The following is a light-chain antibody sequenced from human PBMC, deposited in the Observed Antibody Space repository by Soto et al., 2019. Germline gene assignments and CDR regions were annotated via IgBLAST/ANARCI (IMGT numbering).Light chain of an antibody. J-gene: IGKJ4*01. CDR2: DAS. Sequence: EIVLTQSPATLSLSPGNRATLSCRASQSVSSYLAWYQQKPGQAPRLLIYDASTRATGIPARFSGSGSGTDFTLPITGLEPEDFAVYYCQQRSDCPSTFGGGTKVEIK. V-gene: IGKV3-11*01. CDR1: QSVSSY. CDR3: QQRSDCPST.